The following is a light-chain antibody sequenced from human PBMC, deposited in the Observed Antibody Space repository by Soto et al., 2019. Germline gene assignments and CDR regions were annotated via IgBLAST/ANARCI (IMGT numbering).Light chain of an antibody. CDR2: DNQ. CDR1: SSNVGKNF. Sequence: QSVLTQPPSVSAAPGQKVSISCSGSSSNVGKNFVSWYQHVPGKAPKLLIYDNQKRPSGIPDRFSASKSGTLATLDITRLQTGDEADYYCGTWDSSLTIGVIFGGGTKVTVL. CDR3: GTWDSSLTIGVI. V-gene: IGLV1-51*01. J-gene: IGLJ2*01.